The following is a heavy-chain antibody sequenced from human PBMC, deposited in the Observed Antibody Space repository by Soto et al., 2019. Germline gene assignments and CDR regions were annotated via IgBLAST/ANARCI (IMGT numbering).Heavy chain of an antibody. CDR3: ARAPHIVVVPAARRGFDY. D-gene: IGHD2-2*01. CDR1: GGSISSYY. Sequence: SETLSLTCTVSGGSISSYYWSWIRQPPGKGLERIGYIYYSGSTNYNPSLKSRVTISVDTSKNQFSLKLSSVTAADTAVYYCARAPHIVVVPAARRGFDYWGQGTLVTVSS. J-gene: IGHJ4*02. V-gene: IGHV4-59*12. CDR2: IYYSGST.